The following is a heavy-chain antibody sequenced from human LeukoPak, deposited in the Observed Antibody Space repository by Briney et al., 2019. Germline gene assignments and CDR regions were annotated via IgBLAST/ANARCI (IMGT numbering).Heavy chain of an antibody. CDR1: GFTFGDYA. V-gene: IGHV3-49*04. Sequence: GRSLRLSCTASGFTFGDYAMSWVRQAPGKGLEWVGFITSKAYGGTTEYAASVKGRFTISRDDSKSIAYLQMNSLKTEDTAVYYCKIFAYYGSGSYYNLFDYWGQGTLVSVSS. CDR3: KIFAYYGSGSYYNLFDY. D-gene: IGHD3-10*01. CDR2: ITSKAYGGTT. J-gene: IGHJ4*02.